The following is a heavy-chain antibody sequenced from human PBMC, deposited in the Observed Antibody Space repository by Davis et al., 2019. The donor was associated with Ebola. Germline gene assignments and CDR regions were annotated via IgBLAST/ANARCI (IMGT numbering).Heavy chain of an antibody. CDR3: VRVVVTSLGFDY. Sequence: HTGGSLRLSCAASGFTFSSYWMHCVCHAPGKGLVWVSRINSDGSSTSYADSVKGRFTISRDNAKNTLYLQMNSLRAEDTAVYYCVRVVVTSLGFDYWGQGTLVTVSS. CDR1: GFTFSSYW. CDR2: INSDGSST. J-gene: IGHJ4*02. V-gene: IGHV3-74*01. D-gene: IGHD3-22*01.